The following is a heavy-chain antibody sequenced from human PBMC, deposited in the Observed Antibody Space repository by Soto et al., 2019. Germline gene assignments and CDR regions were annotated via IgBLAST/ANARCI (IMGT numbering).Heavy chain of an antibody. V-gene: IGHV1-24*01. CDR1: GYIFTHFS. CDR3: ARGGGDWYYRVDS. D-gene: IGHD2-21*02. CDR2: FDPEDGET. J-gene: IGHJ4*02. Sequence: VQVVQSGTEVKKPGDSVKVSCKVSGYIFTHFSMHWVRQTPGKGLEWMGSFDPEDGETINANDFQGRLNLTEDTSTNTAYMELTGLSPDDTAVYFCARGGGDWYYRVDSWGQGTLVTVSS.